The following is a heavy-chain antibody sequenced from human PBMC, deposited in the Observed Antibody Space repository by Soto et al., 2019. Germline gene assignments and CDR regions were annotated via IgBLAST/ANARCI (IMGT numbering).Heavy chain of an antibody. CDR3: AKVDDSSGWYQRWDYYYGMDV. Sequence: PGGSLRLSCSSSGVTFSMHSMHWVRQTPGKALEYVSAISRDGRSTFYADSVKGRFTISRDNSKNTLYLQMNSLRAEDTAVYYCAKVDDSSGWYQRWDYYYGMDVWGQGTTVTVS. D-gene: IGHD6-19*01. CDR2: ISRDGRST. V-gene: IGHV3-64*04. J-gene: IGHJ6*02. CDR1: GVTFSMHS.